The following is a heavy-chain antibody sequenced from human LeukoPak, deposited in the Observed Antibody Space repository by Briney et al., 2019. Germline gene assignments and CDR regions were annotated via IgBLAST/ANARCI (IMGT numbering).Heavy chain of an antibody. Sequence: SETLSLTCTVSGGSISSYYWSWIRQPPGKGLGWIGYIYYSGSTNYNPSLKSRVTISVDTSKNQFSLKLSSVTAADTAVYYCARESGPGMDVWGQGTTVTVSS. D-gene: IGHD6-25*01. CDR3: ARESGPGMDV. CDR2: IYYSGST. CDR1: GGSISSYY. J-gene: IGHJ6*02. V-gene: IGHV4-59*01.